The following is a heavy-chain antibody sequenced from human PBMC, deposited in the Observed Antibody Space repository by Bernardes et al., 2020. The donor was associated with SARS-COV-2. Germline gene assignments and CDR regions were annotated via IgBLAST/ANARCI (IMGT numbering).Heavy chain of an antibody. CDR1: GYSFTSYW. Sequence: GESLKISCKGSGYSFTSYWINWVRQMPGKGLEWMGRIDPSDSYTNYSPSFQGHVTISADKSISTAYLQWSSLKASDTAMYYCARLPWGSHPWIDYWGQGTLVTVSS. V-gene: IGHV5-10-1*01. D-gene: IGHD3-16*01. CDR3: ARLPWGSHPWIDY. J-gene: IGHJ4*02. CDR2: IDPSDSYT.